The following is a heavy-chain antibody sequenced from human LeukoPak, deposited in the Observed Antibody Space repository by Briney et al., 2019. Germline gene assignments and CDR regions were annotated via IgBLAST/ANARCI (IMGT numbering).Heavy chain of an antibody. CDR1: GGSFSGYY. J-gene: IGHJ4*02. D-gene: IGHD5-18*01. CDR3: AAANSYGYPFDY. Sequence: PSETLSLTCAVYGGSFSGYYWSWIRLPPGKGLEWIGEINHSGSTNYNPSLKSRVTISVDTSKNQFSLKLSSVTAADTAVYYCAAANSYGYPFDYWGQGTLVTVSS. V-gene: IGHV4-34*01. CDR2: INHSGST.